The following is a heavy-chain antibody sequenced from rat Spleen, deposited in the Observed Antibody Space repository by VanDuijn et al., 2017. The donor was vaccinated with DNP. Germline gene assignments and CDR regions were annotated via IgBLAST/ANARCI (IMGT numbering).Heavy chain of an antibody. J-gene: IGHJ2*01. D-gene: IGHD4-3*01. Sequence: EVQLVETGGGLVQPGRSLKLSCAASGFTFSAYYMAWVRQAPAKGLEWVAYIGSPAYAPYYGDSVKGRFTISRDNAKSTLYLQMNSLRSEDIATYYCVRWNSGHFDYWGQGVMVTVSS. V-gene: IGHV5-22*01. CDR1: GFTFSAYY. CDR2: IGSPAYAP. CDR3: VRWNSGHFDY.